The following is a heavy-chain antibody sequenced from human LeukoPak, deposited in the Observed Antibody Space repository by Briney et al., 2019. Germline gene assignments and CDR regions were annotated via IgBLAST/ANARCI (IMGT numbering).Heavy chain of an antibody. D-gene: IGHD2-15*01. J-gene: IGHJ5*02. CDR1: GGSISSSSYY. CDR3: ARDFVVVVVAATPSRWFDP. V-gene: IGHV4-39*07. CDR2: IYYSGST. Sequence: SETLSPTCTVSGGSISSSSYYWGWIRQPPGKGLEWIGSIYYSGSTYYNPSLKSRVTISVDTSKNQFSLKLSSVTAADTAVYYCARDFVVVVVAATPSRWFDPWGQGTLVTVSS.